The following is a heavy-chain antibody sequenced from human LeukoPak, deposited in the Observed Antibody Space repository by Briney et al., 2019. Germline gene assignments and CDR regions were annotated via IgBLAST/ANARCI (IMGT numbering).Heavy chain of an antibody. D-gene: IGHD3-10*01. CDR1: GYSFTSYW. CDR3: ARQITMVRGVTWWYFDL. J-gene: IGHJ2*01. V-gene: IGHV5-51*01. Sequence: GESLKISCKGSGYSFTSYWIGWVRPMPGKGLEWMGIIYPGDSDTRYSPSFQGQVTISADKSISTAYLQWSSLKASDTAMYYCARQITMVRGVTWWYFDLWGRGTLVTVSS. CDR2: IYPGDSDT.